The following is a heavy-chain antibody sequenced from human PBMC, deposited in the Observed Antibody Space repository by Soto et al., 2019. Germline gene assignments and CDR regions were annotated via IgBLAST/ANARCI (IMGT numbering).Heavy chain of an antibody. V-gene: IGHV1-46*03. D-gene: IGHD3-22*01. CDR1: GDTLSTYY. Sequence: VQLVQSGAEVKRPGASVKISCKASGDTLSTYYMHWARQAPGQGLEWMGIINPRSGKTNYPQKFQGLFTMTRVTSTTTIYSELSTPRSEDTAMFYWARGVGYSGSSGYPFDYWGQGTLVTVSS. CDR3: ARGVGYSGSSGYPFDY. CDR2: INPRSGKT. J-gene: IGHJ4*02.